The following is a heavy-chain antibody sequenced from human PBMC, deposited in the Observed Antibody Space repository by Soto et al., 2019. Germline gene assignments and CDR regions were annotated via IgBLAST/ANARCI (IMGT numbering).Heavy chain of an antibody. CDR2: ISAYNGNT. CDR1: GYTFTSYG. CDR3: ARSRVRVGATAGRAMGY. V-gene: IGHV1-18*01. D-gene: IGHD1-26*01. Sequence: QVQLVQSGAEVKKPGASVKVSCKASGYTFTSYGISWVRQAPGQGLEWMGWISAYNGNTSYAQKLQGGVTMTTDTSASTAYMELRSLRSDDTAVYYCARSRVRVGATAGRAMGYWGQGTLVTVSS. J-gene: IGHJ4*02.